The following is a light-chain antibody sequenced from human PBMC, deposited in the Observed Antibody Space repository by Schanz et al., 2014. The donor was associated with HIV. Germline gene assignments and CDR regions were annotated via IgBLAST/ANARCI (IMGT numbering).Light chain of an antibody. J-gene: IGKJ5*01. V-gene: IGKV3-20*01. CDR3: QQYNDWPPIT. Sequence: ETVLTQSPGSLSLSPGERATLSCRASQSLGGSQLAWYQHKPGQAPRLLIYGASNRATGIPDRFSGSGSGTGFTLTISRLEPEDFAVYYCQQYNDWPPITFGQGTRLEIK. CDR2: GAS. CDR1: QSLGGSQ.